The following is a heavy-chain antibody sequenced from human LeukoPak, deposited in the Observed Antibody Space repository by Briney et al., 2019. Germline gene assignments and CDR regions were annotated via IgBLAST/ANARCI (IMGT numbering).Heavy chain of an antibody. Sequence: GGSLRLFCAASGFTFSSYAMHWVRQAPGKGLEWVAVISYDGSNKYYADSVKGRFTISRDNSKNTLYLQMNSLRAEDTAVYYCARDIGYGPQQDNVNDYWGQGTLVTVSS. V-gene: IGHV3-30-3*01. CDR3: ARDIGYGPQQDNVNDY. D-gene: IGHD5-12*01. CDR2: ISYDGSNK. J-gene: IGHJ4*02. CDR1: GFTFSSYA.